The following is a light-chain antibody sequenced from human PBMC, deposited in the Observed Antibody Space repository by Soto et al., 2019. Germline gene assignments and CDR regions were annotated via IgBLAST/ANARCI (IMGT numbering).Light chain of an antibody. V-gene: IGLV2-23*02. Sequence: QSVLTQPASVSGSPGQSITISCTGTSSDVGSYNLVSWYQQHPGKAPKLMIYEVSKRPSGVSNRFSGSKSGNTASLTISGLQAEDEADYYCCSYAGSSLNYVFGTGTRSPS. CDR3: CSYAGSSLNYV. J-gene: IGLJ1*01. CDR2: EVS. CDR1: SSDVGSYNL.